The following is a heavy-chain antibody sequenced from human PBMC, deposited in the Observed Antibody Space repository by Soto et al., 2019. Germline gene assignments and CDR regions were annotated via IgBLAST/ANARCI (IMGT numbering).Heavy chain of an antibody. CDR1: GFTFSSYA. D-gene: IGHD1-26*01. Sequence: EVQLLESGGGLVQPGGSLRLSCAASGFTFSSYAMRWVRQAPMKGLEWVSAISGSGDSTYYADSVKGRFTISRDNSKNTLYLQLHSLRAEDTAVYYCTRRGSGSYYDYWRQGTLVTVSS. J-gene: IGHJ4*02. CDR2: ISGSGDST. CDR3: TRRGSGSYYDY. V-gene: IGHV3-23*01.